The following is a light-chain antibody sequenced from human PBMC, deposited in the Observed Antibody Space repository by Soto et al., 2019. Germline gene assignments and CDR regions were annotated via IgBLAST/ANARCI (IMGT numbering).Light chain of an antibody. CDR2: DAS. V-gene: IGKV3-11*02. Sequence: EIVVTQSPATLSLSPGERATLSCRTSQSVGSYLAWYQKKPGKAPRLLIYDASNRATGIPARFSGSGSGRDFTLTISSLELEDSAVYSCQQRRTWPPLSSGGGTKVEIK. CDR1: QSVGSY. J-gene: IGKJ4*01. CDR3: QQRRTWPPLS.